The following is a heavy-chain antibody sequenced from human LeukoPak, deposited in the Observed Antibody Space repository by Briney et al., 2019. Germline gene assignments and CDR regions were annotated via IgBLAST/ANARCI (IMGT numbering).Heavy chain of an antibody. J-gene: IGHJ4*02. D-gene: IGHD1-1*01. V-gene: IGHV3-21*01. Sequence: GGSLRLSCEASGFSFSSYNMDWVRQTPGKGLEWISSITTSSTYTFYADSVKGRFTISRDNAKNSLYLQMNSLRAEDTAVYYCARAQLVSMVADYWGQGTLVTVSS. CDR1: GFSFSSYN. CDR2: ITTSSTYT. CDR3: ARAQLVSMVADY.